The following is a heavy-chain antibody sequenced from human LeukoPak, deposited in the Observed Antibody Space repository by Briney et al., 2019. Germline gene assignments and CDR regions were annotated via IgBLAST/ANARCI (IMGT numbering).Heavy chain of an antibody. CDR1: GFTFSSYS. CDR3: ARELSIAAAGTDHGY. V-gene: IGHV3-21*01. Sequence: GGSLRLSCAASGFTFSSYSMNRVRQAPGKGLEWVSSISSSSSYIYYADSVKGRFTISRDNAKNSLYLQMNSLRAEDTAVYYCARELSIAAAGTDHGYWGQGTLVTASS. D-gene: IGHD6-13*01. J-gene: IGHJ4*02. CDR2: ISSSSSYI.